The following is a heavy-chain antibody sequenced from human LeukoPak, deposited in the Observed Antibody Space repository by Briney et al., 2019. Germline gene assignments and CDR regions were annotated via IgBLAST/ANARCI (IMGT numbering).Heavy chain of an antibody. CDR2: IYTSGST. J-gene: IGHJ4*02. V-gene: IGHV4-61*02. CDR3: ARSSYSNYLYYFDY. CDR1: GGSISSGSYH. Sequence: SQTLSLTCTVSGGSISSGSYHWSWIRQPAGKGLEWIGRIYTSGSTNYNPSLKSRVTISVDTSKNQFSLKLSSVTAADTAVYYCARSSYSNYLYYFDYWGQGTLVTVSS. D-gene: IGHD4-11*01.